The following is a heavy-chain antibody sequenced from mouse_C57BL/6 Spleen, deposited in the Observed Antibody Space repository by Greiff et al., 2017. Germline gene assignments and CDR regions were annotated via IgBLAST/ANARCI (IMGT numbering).Heavy chain of an antibody. D-gene: IGHD3-1*01. CDR1: GYTFTSYW. V-gene: IGHV1-53*01. CDR3: ARGLTLFDY. J-gene: IGHJ2*01. CDR2: INPSNGGT. Sequence: QVQLKESGTELVKPGASVKLSCKASGYTFTSYWMHWVKQRPEQGLEWIGNINPSNGGTNYNEKFKSKATLTVDKSSSTAYMQLSSLTAEDSAVYYYARGLTLFDYWGQGTTLTVSS.